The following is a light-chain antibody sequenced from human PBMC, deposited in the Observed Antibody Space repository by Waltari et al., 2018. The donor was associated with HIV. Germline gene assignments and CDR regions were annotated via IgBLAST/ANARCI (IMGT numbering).Light chain of an antibody. CDR3: ATWDDSLSGPL. CDR2: KNN. J-gene: IGLJ1*01. Sequence: QSVLTQPPSASGTPGQRVTISCSASSSNIGSTYVYWYQQLPGTTPKLLIYKNNQRPSGVPDRFSGSKSGTSASLAISGLRSEDEADYYCATWDDSLSGPLFGTGTKVIVL. CDR1: SSNIGSTY. V-gene: IGLV1-47*01.